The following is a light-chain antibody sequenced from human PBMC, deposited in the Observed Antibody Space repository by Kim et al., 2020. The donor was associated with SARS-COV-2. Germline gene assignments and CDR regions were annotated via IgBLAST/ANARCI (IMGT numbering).Light chain of an antibody. Sequence: EIVMTQSPATLSVSPGERVTLSCTASQSISTNFAWYQQKPGEAPRLLIYDASTRATGIPARFSGSGSGTEFTLVISGLQSEDFAVYYCQQYDTWHPWTFGQGTKVDIK. V-gene: IGKV3D-15*01. CDR3: QQYDTWHPWT. CDR2: DAS. CDR1: QSISTN. J-gene: IGKJ1*01.